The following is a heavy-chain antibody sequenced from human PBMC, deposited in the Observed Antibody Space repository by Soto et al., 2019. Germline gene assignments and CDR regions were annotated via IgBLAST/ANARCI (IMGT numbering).Heavy chain of an antibody. Sequence: PGGSLRLSCAASGLTFSSYGMHWVRQAPGKGLEWVAVIWYDGSNKYYADSVKGRFTISRDNSKNTLYLQMNSLRAEDTAVYYCARDNYSSGWYSFFDYWGQGTLVTVSS. V-gene: IGHV3-33*01. CDR1: GLTFSSYG. CDR3: ARDNYSSGWYSFFDY. D-gene: IGHD6-19*01. CDR2: IWYDGSNK. J-gene: IGHJ4*02.